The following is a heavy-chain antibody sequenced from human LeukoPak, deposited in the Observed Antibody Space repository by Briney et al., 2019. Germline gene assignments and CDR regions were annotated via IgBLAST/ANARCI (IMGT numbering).Heavy chain of an antibody. Sequence: ASVKVSCKTSGYAFTSYGINWVRQAPGQGLEWMGWISAYNGNTNYAQKLQGRVTMTTDTSTSTAYMELRSLRSDDTAVYYCARDLAAQCSSTSCYRDAFDIWGQGTMVTVSS. CDR1: GYAFTSYG. CDR3: ARDLAAQCSSTSCYRDAFDI. D-gene: IGHD2-2*01. J-gene: IGHJ3*02. V-gene: IGHV1-18*01. CDR2: ISAYNGNT.